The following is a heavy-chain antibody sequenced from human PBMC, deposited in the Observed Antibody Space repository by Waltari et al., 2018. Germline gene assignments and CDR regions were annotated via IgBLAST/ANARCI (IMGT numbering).Heavy chain of an antibody. Sequence: QVQLQESGPGLVKPSQTLSLTCTVSGGSISSGGYYWSWIRQHPGKGLEWIGDIYYSGGTYYNPSLKSRVTISVDTSKNQFSLKLSSVTAADTAVYYCARDSGYDFSMGNYHYYGMDVWGQGTTVTVSS. CDR1: GGSISSGGYY. V-gene: IGHV4-31*03. D-gene: IGHD5-12*01. CDR3: ARDSGYDFSMGNYHYYGMDV. J-gene: IGHJ6*02. CDR2: IYYSGGT.